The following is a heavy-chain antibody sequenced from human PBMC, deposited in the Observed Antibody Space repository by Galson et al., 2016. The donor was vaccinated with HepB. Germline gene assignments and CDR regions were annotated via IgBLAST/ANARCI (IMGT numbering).Heavy chain of an antibody. Sequence: SVKVSCKASGGSFSSYGVTWILQAPGRGLEWMGGIIPISGSPNYAPKFQGRVTTSADTSTSTAYVEMSSLGPEDTAVYYCANGRTSMTRYWGQGTLVTVSS. D-gene: IGHD2-21*01. CDR2: IIPISGSP. V-gene: IGHV1-69*06. CDR3: ANGRTSMTRY. CDR1: GGSFSSYG. J-gene: IGHJ4*02.